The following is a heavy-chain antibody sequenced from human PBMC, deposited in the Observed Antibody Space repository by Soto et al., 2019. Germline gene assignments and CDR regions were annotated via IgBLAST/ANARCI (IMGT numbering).Heavy chain of an antibody. CDR1: ARSLSRGSYY. Sequence: PQTLSPTSSLSARSLSRGSYYWSRIRRRRGKGLERIGNIYYSGNSYYNPSLTSRRIISIETSRHQFSVKVGSVTAADTAVYYCASSSLYGMDVWGQGTTVTVSS. CDR2: IYYSGNS. V-gene: IGHV4-30-4*08. CDR3: ASSSLYGMDV. J-gene: IGHJ6*02.